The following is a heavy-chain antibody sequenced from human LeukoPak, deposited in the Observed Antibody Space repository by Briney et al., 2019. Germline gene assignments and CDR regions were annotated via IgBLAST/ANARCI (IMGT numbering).Heavy chain of an antibody. CDR3: AKDQTPYY. CDR1: GFTFSSYF. Sequence: GGSLRLSCAASGFTFSSYFMSWVRQAPGKGLEWFSTIDVSGGSTYYADSVKGRFTISRDNSKNTLYLQMNSLRADDTAVYYCAKDQTPYYWGQGTLVTVSS. J-gene: IGHJ4*02. CDR2: IDVSGGST. V-gene: IGHV3-23*01. D-gene: IGHD4-23*01.